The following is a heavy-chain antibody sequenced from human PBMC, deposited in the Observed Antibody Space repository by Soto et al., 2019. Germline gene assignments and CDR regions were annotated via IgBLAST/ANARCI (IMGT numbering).Heavy chain of an antibody. V-gene: IGHV3-30*18. D-gene: IGHD3-10*01. CDR1: GFTFSSYG. CDR3: AKLSVTPGSGSYYNPRTLYYYYGMDV. CDR2: ISYDGSNK. Sequence: VQLVESGGGVVQPGRSLRLSCAASGFTFSSYGMHWVRQAPGKGLEWVAVISYDGSNKYYADSVKGRFTISRDNSKNTLYLQMNSLRAEDTAVYYCAKLSVTPGSGSYYNPRTLYYYYGMDVWGQGTTVTVSS. J-gene: IGHJ6*02.